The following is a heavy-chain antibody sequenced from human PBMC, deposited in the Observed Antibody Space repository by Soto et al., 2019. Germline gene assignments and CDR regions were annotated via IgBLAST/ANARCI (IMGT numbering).Heavy chain of an antibody. D-gene: IGHD2-15*01. V-gene: IGHV3-48*01. CDR3: ARDLGRGYWGY. CDR2: ISSSSTTI. J-gene: IGHJ4*02. Sequence: EVQLVESGGGLVQPGGSLRLSCAATGFTFSSNSMNWVRQAPGKGLEWVSFISSSSTTIYHADSVRGRFTISRDNAKNSLYLQMNSLRAEDTAVYYCARDLGRGYWGYWGQGTLVTVSS. CDR1: GFTFSSNS.